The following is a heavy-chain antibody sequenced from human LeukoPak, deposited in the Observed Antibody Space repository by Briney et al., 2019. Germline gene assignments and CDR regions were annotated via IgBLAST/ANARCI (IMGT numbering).Heavy chain of an antibody. V-gene: IGHV1-8*03. CDR1: GYTFTRYD. Sequence: GASVKVSCKASGYTFTRYDINWMRQATGQGLEWMGWMNPNSGNTGYAQKFQGRVTITRNTSIRTAYMELSSLRSEDTAVYYCARGLVPDYWGQGTLVTVSS. J-gene: IGHJ4*02. D-gene: IGHD2-8*02. CDR2: MNPNSGNT. CDR3: ARGLVPDY.